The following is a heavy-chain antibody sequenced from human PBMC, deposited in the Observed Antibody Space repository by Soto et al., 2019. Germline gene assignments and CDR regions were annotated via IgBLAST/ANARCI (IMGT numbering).Heavy chain of an antibody. D-gene: IGHD3-3*01. CDR1: GFTFSSYA. CDR2: ISGSGGST. V-gene: IGHV3-23*01. Sequence: PGGSLRLSCAASGFTFSSYAMSWVRQAPGKGLEWVSAISGSGGSTYYADSVKGRFTISRDNSKNTLYLQMNSLRAEDTAVYYCAKDLGAYYDFWSGYYDYWGQGTLVTVSS. CDR3: AKDLGAYYDFWSGYYDY. J-gene: IGHJ4*02.